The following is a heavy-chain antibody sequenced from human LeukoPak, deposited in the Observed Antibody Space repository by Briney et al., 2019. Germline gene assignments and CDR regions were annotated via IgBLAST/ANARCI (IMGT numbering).Heavy chain of an antibody. D-gene: IGHD2-2*02. CDR1: GVTVSSHY. Sequence: GGSLRLSCAASGVTVSSHYMSWVRQAPGKGLEWVSVIYSGGSTYYADSVKGRFTISRDSSKNTLYLQMNSLRAVDTAVYYCVISPNTYYFDYWGQGTLVTVS. CDR2: IYSGGST. J-gene: IGHJ4*02. V-gene: IGHV3-53*01. CDR3: VISPNTYYFDY.